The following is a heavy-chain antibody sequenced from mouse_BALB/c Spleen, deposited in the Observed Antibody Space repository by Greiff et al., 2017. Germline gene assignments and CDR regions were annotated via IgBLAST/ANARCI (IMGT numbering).Heavy chain of an antibody. Sequence: EVQLQESGPGLVKPSQSLSLTCTVTGYSITSDYAWNWIRQFPGNKLEWMGYISYSGSTSYNPSLKSRISITRDTSKNQFFLQLNSVTTEDTATYYCAREGRLYFDYWGQGTTLTVSS. V-gene: IGHV3-2*02. CDR3: AREGRLYFDY. CDR1: GYSITSDYA. CDR2: ISYSGST. J-gene: IGHJ2*01. D-gene: IGHD1-2*01.